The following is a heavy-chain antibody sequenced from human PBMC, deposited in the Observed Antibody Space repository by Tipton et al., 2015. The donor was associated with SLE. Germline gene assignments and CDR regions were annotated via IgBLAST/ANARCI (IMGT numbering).Heavy chain of an antibody. CDR1: GFMFGDQW. J-gene: IGHJ4*02. D-gene: IGHD5-24*01. V-gene: IGHV3-7*01. Sequence: SLRLSCAASGFMFGDQWMSWVRQAPGKGLEWVAKINPDGTQKYYLDSVKGRFTISRDNAKNSLYLQMNSLRAEDTAVYYCTAGAGWLIDYWGQGTLVTVSS. CDR3: TAGAGWLIDY. CDR2: INPDGTQK.